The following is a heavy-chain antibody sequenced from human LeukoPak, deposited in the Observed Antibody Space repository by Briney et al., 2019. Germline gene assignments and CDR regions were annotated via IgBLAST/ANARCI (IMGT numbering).Heavy chain of an antibody. CDR2: IYYSGST. Sequence: SETLSLTCTVTGGSISSYYWSWIRQPPGKGLEWIAYIYYSGSTNYNPSLKSRVTISVDTSKNQFSLKLSSVTAADTAVYYCARRYGSGSSGTFDYWGQGTLVTVSS. V-gene: IGHV4-59*01. J-gene: IGHJ4*02. CDR3: ARRYGSGSSGTFDY. D-gene: IGHD3-10*01. CDR1: GGSISSYY.